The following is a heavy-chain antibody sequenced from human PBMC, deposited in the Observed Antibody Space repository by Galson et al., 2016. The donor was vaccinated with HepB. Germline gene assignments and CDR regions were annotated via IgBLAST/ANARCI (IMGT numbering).Heavy chain of an antibody. CDR3: AKDPSWRGYHFYAMDV. CDR2: ISGTGGST. Sequence: SLRLSCAASGFTFSSYAMSWVRQVPGKGLEWVSTISGTGGSTDYADSVKGRFTISRDNSKNTLYLQMNNLRAEDTAVYFCAKDPSWRGYHFYAMDVWGKGATVIVSS. CDR1: GFTFSSYA. V-gene: IGHV3-23*01. J-gene: IGHJ6*04. D-gene: IGHD3-10*01.